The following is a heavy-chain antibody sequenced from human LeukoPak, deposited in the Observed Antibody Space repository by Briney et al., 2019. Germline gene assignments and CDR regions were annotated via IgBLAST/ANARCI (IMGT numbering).Heavy chain of an antibody. CDR2: IYHSGST. J-gene: IGHJ5*02. Sequence: PSGTLSLTCAVSGVSISSSNWWSWVRQPPGKGLEWIGEIYHSGSTNYNPSLKSRVTISVDKSKNQFSLKLSSVTAADTAVYYCARGRDYYGSGSYYTSWGQGTLVTVSS. CDR3: ARGRDYYGSGSYYTS. V-gene: IGHV4-4*02. D-gene: IGHD3-10*01. CDR1: GVSISSSNW.